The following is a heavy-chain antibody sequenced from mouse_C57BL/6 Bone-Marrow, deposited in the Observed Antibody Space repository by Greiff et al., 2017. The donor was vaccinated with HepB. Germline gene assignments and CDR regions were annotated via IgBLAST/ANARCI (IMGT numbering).Heavy chain of an antibody. Sequence: EVKLQESGPGLVKPSQSLSLTCSVTGYSITSGYYWNWIRQFPGNKLEWMGYISYDGSNNYNPSLKNRISITRDTSKNQFFLKLNSVTTEDTATYYCARVEWYHWYFDVWGTGTTVTVSS. CDR1: GYSITSGYY. CDR3: ARVEWYHWYFDV. J-gene: IGHJ1*03. D-gene: IGHD2-1*01. V-gene: IGHV3-6*01. CDR2: ISYDGSN.